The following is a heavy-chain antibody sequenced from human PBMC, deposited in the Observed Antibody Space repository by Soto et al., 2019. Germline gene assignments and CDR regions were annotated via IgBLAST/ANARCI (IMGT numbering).Heavy chain of an antibody. CDR2: ISGSGDAT. Sequence: VGSRRLYCPPSRLPFRGYAMNWVRQAPGKGLEWVSTISGSGDATYYADSVKVRFTVSRDNSKNTLYLQLNSLRAEDTAVYYCARDPSTGFADYWGQGNLVTVSS. CDR1: RLPFRGYA. D-gene: IGHD3-9*01. V-gene: IGHV3-23*01. CDR3: ARDPSTGFADY. J-gene: IGHJ4*02.